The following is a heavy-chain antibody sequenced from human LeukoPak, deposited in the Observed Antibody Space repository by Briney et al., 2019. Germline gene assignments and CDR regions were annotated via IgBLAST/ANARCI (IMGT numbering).Heavy chain of an antibody. V-gene: IGHV3-49*04. J-gene: IGHJ4*02. CDR1: GFTFGDYA. D-gene: IGHD2-2*01. CDR3: TRGLRYCSSTSCPGQYYFDY. Sequence: GSLRLSCTASGFTFGDYAMSWVRQAPGKGLEWVGFIRSKAYGGTTEYAASVKGRFTISRDDSKSIAYLQMNSLKTEDTAVYYCTRGLRYCSSTSCPGQYYFDYWGQGTLVTVSS. CDR2: IRSKAYGGTT.